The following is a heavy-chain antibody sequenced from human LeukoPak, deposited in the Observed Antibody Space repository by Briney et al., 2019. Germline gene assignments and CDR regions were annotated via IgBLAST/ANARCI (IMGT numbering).Heavy chain of an antibody. Sequence: PSETLSLTCTVSGGSISSYYWSWIRQPPGKGLEWIGEINHSGSTNYNPSLKSRVTISVDTSKNQFSLKLSSVTAADTAVYYCARRDGYNTLDAFDIWGPGTMVTVSS. V-gene: IGHV4-34*01. CDR1: GGSISSYY. D-gene: IGHD5-12*01. CDR3: ARRDGYNTLDAFDI. CDR2: INHSGST. J-gene: IGHJ3*02.